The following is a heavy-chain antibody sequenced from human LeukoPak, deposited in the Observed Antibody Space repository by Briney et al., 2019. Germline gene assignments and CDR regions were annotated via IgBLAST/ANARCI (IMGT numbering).Heavy chain of an antibody. V-gene: IGHV4-38-2*02. CDR1: GYSISSGYY. CDR3: ADIKGY. CDR2: IYHSGST. J-gene: IGHJ4*02. Sequence: SETLSLTCTVSGYSISSGYYWGWIRQPPGKGLEWIGSIYHSGSTYYNPSLKSRVTISVDTSKNQFSLKLSSVTAADTAVYYCADIKGYWGQGTLVTVSS.